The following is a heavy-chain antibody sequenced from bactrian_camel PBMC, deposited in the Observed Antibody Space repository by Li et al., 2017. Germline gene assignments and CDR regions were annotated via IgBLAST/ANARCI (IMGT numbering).Heavy chain of an antibody. V-gene: IGHV3S9*01. J-gene: IGHJ4*01. D-gene: IGHD2*01. CDR1: GYRTSSYC. Sequence: HVQLVESGGGSVQAGGSLRLSCVVSGYRTSSYCMGWFRQSPEKEREGVAAIESDGNTNYADSVKGRFAVSKDNAKNTLFLQMNSLKPEDTAMYYCAAGHGGTCLLWAVSYWGQGTQVTVS. CDR3: AAGHGGTCLLWAVSY. CDR2: IESDGNT.